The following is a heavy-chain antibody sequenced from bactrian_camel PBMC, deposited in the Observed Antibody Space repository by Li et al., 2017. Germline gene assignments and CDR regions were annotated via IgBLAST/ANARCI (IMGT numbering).Heavy chain of an antibody. Sequence: HVQLVESGGGSVYNGESLRLSCVASGYTVSAGCRAWFRQYPGKERERVASIDSAGSTFYEESVKGRFVISKDNSKNNLYLQMNNLELEDTAMYYCAACRDCAGFSCDSLGQGTQVTVS. J-gene: IGHJ4*01. CDR1: GYTVSAGC. D-gene: IGHD4*01. V-gene: IGHV3S9*01. CDR2: IDSAGST.